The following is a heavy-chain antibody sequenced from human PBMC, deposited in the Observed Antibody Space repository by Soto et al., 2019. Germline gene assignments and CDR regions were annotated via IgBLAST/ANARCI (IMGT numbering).Heavy chain of an antibody. V-gene: IGHV4-4*07. Sequence: PSETLSLTCTVSGGSIISYYWSWIRQPAGRGLEWIGRIYGTDNTNYNPSLKSRVTMSVDPSKNHLSLILNSVTAADTAVYYCVRGRADYFDRTGYYFDYWGQGALVTVSS. D-gene: IGHD3-22*01. CDR2: IYGTDNT. CDR3: VRGRADYFDRTGYYFDY. CDR1: GGSIISYY. J-gene: IGHJ4*02.